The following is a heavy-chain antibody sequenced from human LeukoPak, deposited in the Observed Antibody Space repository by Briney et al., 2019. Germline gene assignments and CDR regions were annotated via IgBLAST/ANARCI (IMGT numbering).Heavy chain of an antibody. CDR2: ISSNGGST. J-gene: IGHJ4*02. D-gene: IGHD3-22*01. V-gene: IGHV3-64*01. CDR3: ARGLTASNGYSDYFDY. Sequence: PGGSLRLSCAASGFTFSSYAMHWVRQAPGKGLEYVSSISSNGGSTHYANSVKGRFTISRDNSKNTLYLQMGSLRAEDMAVYYCARGLTASNGYSDYFDYWGQGTLVTVSS. CDR1: GFTFSSYA.